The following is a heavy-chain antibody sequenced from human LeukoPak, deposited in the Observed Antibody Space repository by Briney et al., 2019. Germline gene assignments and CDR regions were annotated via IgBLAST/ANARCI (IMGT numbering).Heavy chain of an antibody. D-gene: IGHD3-3*01. CDR3: ARGFSSSLYDFWSGYYVFFDY. V-gene: IGHV1-8*01. J-gene: IGHJ4*02. Sequence: ASVKVSCKASGYTFTSYDINWVRQATGQGLEWMGWMNPNSGNTGYAQKFQGRVTITRNTSINTAYMELSSLRSEDTAVYYCARGFSSSLYDFWSGYYVFFDYWGQGTLVTVSS. CDR2: MNPNSGNT. CDR1: GYTFTSYD.